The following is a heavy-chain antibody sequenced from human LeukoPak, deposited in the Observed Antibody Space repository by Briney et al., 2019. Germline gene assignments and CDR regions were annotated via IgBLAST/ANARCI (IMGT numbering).Heavy chain of an antibody. J-gene: IGHJ3*02. V-gene: IGHV3-21*01. CDR3: ARVSSNNDAFDI. Sequence: GGSLRLSCAASGFTFSSYSMNWVRQAPGKGLEWVSSISSSSNYIYYADPVKGRFTISRDNAKNSLYLQMNSLRAEDTAVYYCARVSSNNDAFDIWGQGTMVTVSS. CDR1: GFTFSSYS. CDR2: ISSSSNYI.